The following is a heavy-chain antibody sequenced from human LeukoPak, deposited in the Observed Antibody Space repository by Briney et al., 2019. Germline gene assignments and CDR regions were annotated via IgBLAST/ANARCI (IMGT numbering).Heavy chain of an antibody. V-gene: IGHV3-30*04. D-gene: IGHD3-3*01. CDR1: GFTFRAYA. J-gene: IGHJ4*02. Sequence: GGSLRLSYAASGFTFRAYAMHWVRQAPGKGLEWVAVISYDGSNKYYADSVKGRFTISRDNSKNTLYLQMNSLRAEDTAVYYCAREGVAKYYFDYWGQGTLVTVSS. CDR3: AREGVAKYYFDY. CDR2: ISYDGSNK.